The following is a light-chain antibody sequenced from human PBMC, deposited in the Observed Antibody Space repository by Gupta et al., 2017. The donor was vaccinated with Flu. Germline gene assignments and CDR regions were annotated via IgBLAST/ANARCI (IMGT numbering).Light chain of an antibody. V-gene: IGLV2-14*03. CDR3: ISYTSRSTYV. CDR1: SSDIGGYKY. J-gene: IGLJ1*01. CDR2: DVN. Sequence: QSALTQPASVSGSPVQSFTISCSGTSSDIGGYKYVSWYQQLPGKAPKLMIYDVNNRPSGISNRFSGSKSGNTASLTISGLQAEDEADYYCISYTSRSTYVFGTGTQVTVL.